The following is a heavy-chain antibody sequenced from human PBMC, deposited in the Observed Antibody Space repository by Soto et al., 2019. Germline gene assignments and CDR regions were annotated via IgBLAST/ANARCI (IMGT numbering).Heavy chain of an antibody. J-gene: IGHJ3*02. CDR3: AKGYYDSSGYPRPPPNAFDI. D-gene: IGHD3-22*01. CDR1: GFTFSSYE. V-gene: IGHV3-48*03. CDR2: ISSSGSTI. Sequence: GGSLRLSCAASGFTFSSYEMNWVRRAPGKGLEWVSYISSSGSTIYYADSVKGRFTISRDNAKNSLYLQMNSLRAEDTAVYYCAKGYYDSSGYPRPPPNAFDIWGQGKMVTVSS.